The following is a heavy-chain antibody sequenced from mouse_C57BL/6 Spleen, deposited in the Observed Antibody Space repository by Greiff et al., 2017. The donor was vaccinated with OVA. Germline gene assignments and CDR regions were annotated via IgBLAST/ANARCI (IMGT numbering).Heavy chain of an antibody. CDR1: GFSLTSYA. CDR2: IWTGGGT. Sequence: VMLVESGPGLVAPSQSLSITCTVSGFSLTSYAISWVRQPSGKGLEWLGVIWTGGGTNYNSALKSRLSISKDNSKSQVFLKMNSLQTDDTARYYCARNAHDGYPPSLAYWGQGTLVTVSA. J-gene: IGHJ3*01. V-gene: IGHV2-9-1*01. CDR3: ARNAHDGYPPSLAY. D-gene: IGHD2-3*01.